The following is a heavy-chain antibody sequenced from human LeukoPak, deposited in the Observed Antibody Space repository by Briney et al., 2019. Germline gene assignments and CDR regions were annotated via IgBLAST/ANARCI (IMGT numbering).Heavy chain of an antibody. CDR2: ISSNGGST. CDR1: GFTFSSYA. CDR3: ARDRGYSTFDI. V-gene: IGHV3-64*04. J-gene: IGHJ3*02. D-gene: IGHD5-18*01. Sequence: GGSLRLSCSASGFTFSSYAMHWVRQAPGKGLEYVSAISSNGGSTYYADSVKGRFTISRDNAKNSVYLQMNSLRAEDTAVYYCARDRGYSTFDIWGQGTMVTVSS.